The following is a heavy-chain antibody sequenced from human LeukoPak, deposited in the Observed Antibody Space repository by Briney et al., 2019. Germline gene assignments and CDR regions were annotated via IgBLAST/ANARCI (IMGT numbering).Heavy chain of an antibody. CDR1: GGIFSSYA. D-gene: IGHD3-22*01. CDR3: ASRGDYDSSGYYWELDY. J-gene: IGHJ4*02. CDR2: IIPIFGTA. V-gene: IGHV1-69*13. Sequence: EASVKVSCKASGGIFSSYAISWVRQAPGQGLEWMGGIIPIFGTANYAQKFQGRVTITADESTSTAYMELSSLRSEDTAVYYCASRGDYDSSGYYWELDYWGQGTLVTVSS.